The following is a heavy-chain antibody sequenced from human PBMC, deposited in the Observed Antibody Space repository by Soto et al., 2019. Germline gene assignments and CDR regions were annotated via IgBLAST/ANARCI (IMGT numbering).Heavy chain of an antibody. D-gene: IGHD2-15*01. J-gene: IGHJ6*02. CDR3: VRAPGSDIVVVVDATSYYGMDV. V-gene: IGHV4-34*01. CDR1: GGSVSGYY. Sequence: XATLSLTCAVCGGSVSGYYWSWIRQPPGKGLEWIGEINHSGSTNYNPSLKSRVTISVDTSKNQFSLKLSSVTAANTAVYYCVRAPGSDIVVVVDATSYYGMDVWGQGTTVTVSS. CDR2: INHSGST.